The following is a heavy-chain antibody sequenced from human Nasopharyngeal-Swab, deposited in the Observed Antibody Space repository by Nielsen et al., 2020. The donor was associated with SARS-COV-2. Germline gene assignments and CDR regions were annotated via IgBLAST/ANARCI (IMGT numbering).Heavy chain of an antibody. V-gene: IGHV3-74*01. CDR1: GFTFSSYW. D-gene: IGHD3-10*01. Sequence: GESLKISCAASGFTFSSYWMNWVRQAAGKGLVWVSRINSDGSSTSYADSVKGRFTISRDNAKNTLYLQMNSLRAEDTAVYYCARATDGSGSYYQLTYYYGMDVWGQGTTVTVSS. CDR3: ARATDGSGSYYQLTYYYGMDV. CDR2: INSDGSST. J-gene: IGHJ6*02.